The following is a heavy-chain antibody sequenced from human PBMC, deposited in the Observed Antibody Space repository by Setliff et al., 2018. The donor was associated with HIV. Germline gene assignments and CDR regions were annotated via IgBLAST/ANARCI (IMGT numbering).Heavy chain of an antibody. CDR1: GFPFSNYA. CDR2: ISVSGEST. Sequence: GSLRLSCAASGFPFSNYAMSWVRQAPGKRPEWVSAISVSGESTYYADSVKGRFTISRDNSKNTVYLQMNSLRAEDTAVYYCAKDSGRLGLREVFDYWGQGTLVTVSS. CDR3: AKDSGRLGLREVFDY. D-gene: IGHD1-26*01. J-gene: IGHJ4*02. V-gene: IGHV3-23*01.